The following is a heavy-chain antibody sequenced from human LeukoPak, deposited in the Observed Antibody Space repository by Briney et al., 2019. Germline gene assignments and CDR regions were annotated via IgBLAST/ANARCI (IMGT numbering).Heavy chain of an antibody. D-gene: IGHD5-12*01. CDR2: INPSGGST. V-gene: IGHV1-46*01. Sequence: ASVKVSCKASGYTITSYYMHWVRQAPGQGLEWMGIINPSGGSTSYAQKFQGRVTMTRDTSTSTVYMELSSLRSEDTAVYYCAYSGYDPGWFDPWGQGTLVTVSS. CDR1: GYTITSYY. J-gene: IGHJ5*02. CDR3: AYSGYDPGWFDP.